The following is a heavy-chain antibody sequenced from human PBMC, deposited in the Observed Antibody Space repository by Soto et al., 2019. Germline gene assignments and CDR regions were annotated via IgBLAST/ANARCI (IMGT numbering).Heavy chain of an antibody. Sequence: EVQLLESGGGLAQPGGSLRLSCAASGFTFSSYARSWVRQAPGKGLEWVSGIDESGANTYYADSVKGRFTISRANSRNTLYLETNSLRAEDTAVYHCAKESLGRHFDFDYWGQGTLVTVSS. J-gene: IGHJ4*02. CDR1: GFTFSSYA. D-gene: IGHD3-10*01. CDR2: IDESGANT. V-gene: IGHV3-23*01. CDR3: AKESLGRHFDFDY.